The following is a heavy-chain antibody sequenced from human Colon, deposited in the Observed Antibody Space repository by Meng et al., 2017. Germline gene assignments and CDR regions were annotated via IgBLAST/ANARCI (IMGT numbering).Heavy chain of an antibody. D-gene: IGHD3-22*01. CDR3: ARGSSGLIY. CDR1: GYTFTAYH. V-gene: IGHV1-2*02. Sequence: QVQLVQYGAEVQKAGASVKVSCKASGYTFTAYHIHWVRQAPGQGLEWMGWMNPNSGDTFFAQKFQGRVTMTRDTSITTAYMELIRLTSDDTAVYYCARGSSGLIYWGQGTLVTVSS. J-gene: IGHJ4*02. CDR2: MNPNSGDT.